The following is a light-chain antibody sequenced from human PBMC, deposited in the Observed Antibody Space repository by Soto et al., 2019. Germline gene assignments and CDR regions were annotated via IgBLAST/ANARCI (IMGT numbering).Light chain of an antibody. J-gene: IGLJ1*01. Sequence: QSVLTQPPSVSGAPGQRITISCTRSSSNIGAGYPVHWYQQLPGTAPKLLIFGNTIRPSGVPDRFSGSRSGLAITGLQAEDEADYYCQSYDSSLSGYVFGTGTKVTVL. CDR3: QSYDSSLSGYV. CDR2: GNT. V-gene: IGLV1-40*01. CDR1: SSNIGAGYP.